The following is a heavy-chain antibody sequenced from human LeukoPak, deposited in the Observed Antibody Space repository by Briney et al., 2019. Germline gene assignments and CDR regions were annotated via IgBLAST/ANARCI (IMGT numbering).Heavy chain of an antibody. D-gene: IGHD2-2*01. CDR3: ARDLCSSTSCYWFDP. CDR2: IYYSGST. Sequence: SETLSLTCTVSGGSISSYYWSWIRQPPGKGLEWIGYIYYSGSTNYNPSLKSRVTISVDTSKNQFSPKLSSVTAADTAVYYCARDLCSSTSCYWFDPWGQGTLVTVSS. CDR1: GGSISSYY. J-gene: IGHJ5*02. V-gene: IGHV4-59*01.